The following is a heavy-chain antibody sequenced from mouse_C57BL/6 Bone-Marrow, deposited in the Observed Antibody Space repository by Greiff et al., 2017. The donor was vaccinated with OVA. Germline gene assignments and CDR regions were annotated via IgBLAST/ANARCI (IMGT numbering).Heavy chain of an antibody. CDR3: ARLGDY. Sequence: EVMLVESGGGLVQPGGSLKLSCAASGFTFSDYGMAWVRQAPRKGPAWVAFISNLAYSIYYADTVTGRFTIARENAKNTLYLEMSSLRSEDTAMYYCARLGDYWGQGTSVTVSS. J-gene: IGHJ4*01. CDR2: ISNLAYSI. V-gene: IGHV5-15*01. CDR1: GFTFSDYG.